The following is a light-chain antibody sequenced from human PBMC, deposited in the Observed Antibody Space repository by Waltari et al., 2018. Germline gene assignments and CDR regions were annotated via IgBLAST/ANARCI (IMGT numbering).Light chain of an antibody. CDR3: QTWDSSTGV. V-gene: IGLV3-1*01. CDR2: QDN. Sequence: SYELTQPPSVSVSPGQTASITCSGDKLGDKYACWYQQSPGQSPVVVIYQDNKRPSGIPDRFSGSNSGNTATLTISGTQAMDEADYYCQTWDSSTGVFGGGTKLTVL. J-gene: IGLJ2*01. CDR1: KLGDKY.